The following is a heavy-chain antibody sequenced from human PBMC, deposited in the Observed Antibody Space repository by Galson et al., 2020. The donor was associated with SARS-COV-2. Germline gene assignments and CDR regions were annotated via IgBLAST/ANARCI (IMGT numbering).Heavy chain of an antibody. Sequence: GESLKISCEASGYTFTKYYIHWVRQAPGQGLEWMGWISPNSGGTNFAQKFHGRVTLTRDTSTATAFMELSRLRFDDTAIYYCARDKTGTADNYFDPWGQGTLITVSS. D-gene: IGHD1-1*01. CDR3: ARDKTGTADNYFDP. CDR2: ISPNSGGT. CDR1: GYTFTKYY. J-gene: IGHJ5*02. V-gene: IGHV1-2*02.